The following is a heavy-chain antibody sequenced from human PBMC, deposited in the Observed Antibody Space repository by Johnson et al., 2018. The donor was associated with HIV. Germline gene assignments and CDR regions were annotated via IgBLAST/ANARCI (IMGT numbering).Heavy chain of an antibody. CDR3: ARSQVAATSEGAFDI. CDR2: ISGSGGST. V-gene: IGHV3-23*04. D-gene: IGHD2-15*01. J-gene: IGHJ3*02. Sequence: VQLVESGGGVVRPGGSLRLSCAASGFIIDDYAMSWVRQGPGKGLEWVAAISGSGGSTYYADSVKGRFTISRDNSRNTLYLQMKSLRAEDTAVYYCARSQVAATSEGAFDIWGQGTMVTVSS. CDR1: GFIIDDYA.